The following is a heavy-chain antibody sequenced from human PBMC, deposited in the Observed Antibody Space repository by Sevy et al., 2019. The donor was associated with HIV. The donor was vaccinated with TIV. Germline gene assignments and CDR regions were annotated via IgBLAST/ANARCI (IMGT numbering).Heavy chain of an antibody. CDR2: INSDGGST. CDR1: GFTFSSYG. D-gene: IGHD3-22*01. Sequence: GGSLRLSCSASGFTFSSYGMHWVRQAPGKGLQYVSGINSDGGSTYYADSVKGRFIISRDNSKNMVYLQMSSLRLDDTAVYYCVKAVNYYDSSVHPGHFEYWGQGTLVTVSS. CDR3: VKAVNYYDSSVHPGHFEY. V-gene: IGHV3-64D*06. J-gene: IGHJ4*02.